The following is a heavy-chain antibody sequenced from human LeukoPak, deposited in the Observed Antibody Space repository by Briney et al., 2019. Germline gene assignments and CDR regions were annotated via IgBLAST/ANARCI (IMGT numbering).Heavy chain of an antibody. Sequence: GGSLRLSCAASGFTFDDYAMHWVRQAPGKGLEWVSGISWNSGSIGYADSVKGRFTISRDNAKNSLYLQMNSLRAEDTALYYCAKDPKAVAEYYFDYWSQGTLSPSPQ. CDR1: GFTFDDYA. CDR2: ISWNSGSI. J-gene: IGHJ4*02. CDR3: AKDPKAVAEYYFDY. D-gene: IGHD6-19*01. V-gene: IGHV3-9*01.